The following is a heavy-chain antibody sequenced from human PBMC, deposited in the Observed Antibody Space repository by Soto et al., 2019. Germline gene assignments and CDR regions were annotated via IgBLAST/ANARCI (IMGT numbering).Heavy chain of an antibody. D-gene: IGHD2-21*02. CDR1: GFTFSTYA. J-gene: IGHJ4*02. V-gene: IGHV3-23*01. CDR3: VKGFVVVAGIPSLFDC. Sequence: GGSLRLSCAASGFTFSTYAMSWVRQAPGKGLEWVSAISGGGDVTYYADSVKGRFTISRDNSKDTLYLQMNSLRAEDTAVYYCVKGFVVVAGIPSLFDCWCQGILVTVSS. CDR2: ISGGGDVT.